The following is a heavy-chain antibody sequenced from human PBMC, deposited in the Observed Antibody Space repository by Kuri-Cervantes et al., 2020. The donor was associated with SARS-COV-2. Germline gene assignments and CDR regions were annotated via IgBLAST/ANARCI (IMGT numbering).Heavy chain of an antibody. V-gene: IGHV3-49*03. J-gene: IGHJ4*02. CDR3: TTGVPGSPDY. CDR2: VRSKGYGGTT. Sequence: GESLKISCTASGFAFGDYAMTWFRQAPGKGLEWVGFVRSKGYGGTTEYAASVQGRFTISRDDSKTIVYLQMNSLKTEDTAIYYCTTGVPGSPDYWGLGTLVTVSS. CDR1: GFAFGDYA. D-gene: IGHD3-10*01.